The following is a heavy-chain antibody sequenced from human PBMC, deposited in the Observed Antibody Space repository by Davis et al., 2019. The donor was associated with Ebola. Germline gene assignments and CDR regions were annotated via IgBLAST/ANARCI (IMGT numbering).Heavy chain of an antibody. J-gene: IGHJ4*02. CDR3: AREEGYCSGGSCYSGPFDY. CDR2: LYYSGST. D-gene: IGHD2-15*01. V-gene: IGHV4-59*12. CDR1: AGSLSSYY. Sequence: MPSEILSLTSTVPAGSLSSYYGSWIRQPPGTGLEWIGYLYYSGSTNDNPSLRSRVTTSVDTSKNKFSLKLSSVTAADTAVYYCAREEGYCSGGSCYSGPFDYWGQGSLVTVSS.